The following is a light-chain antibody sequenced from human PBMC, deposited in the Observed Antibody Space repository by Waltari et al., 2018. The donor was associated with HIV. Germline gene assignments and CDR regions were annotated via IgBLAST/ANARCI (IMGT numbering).Light chain of an antibody. J-gene: IGKJ3*01. V-gene: IGKV1-9*01. CDR2: ATS. CDR3: QHLNSYPLT. Sequence: DIQLTQSPSFLSASVGDRVTITCRASQGISSYLAWYQQKPGKAPKLLIYATSTLQSGVPSTFSGSGSGTEFSLTISSLQPEDFATYYCQHLNSYPLTFGPGTKVDIK. CDR1: QGISSY.